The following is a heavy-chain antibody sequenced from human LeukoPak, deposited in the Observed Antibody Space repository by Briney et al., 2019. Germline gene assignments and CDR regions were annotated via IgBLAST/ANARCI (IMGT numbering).Heavy chain of an antibody. Sequence: ASVKVSGKASGYTFTSYDINWVRQATGQGLEWMGWMNPNSGNTGYAQKFQGRVAMTEDTSTDTAYMELSSLRSEDTAVYYCATDGSGSGSYWGQGTLVTVSS. CDR1: GYTFTSYD. CDR3: ATDGSGSGSY. V-gene: IGHV1-8*01. J-gene: IGHJ4*02. D-gene: IGHD3-10*01. CDR2: MNPNSGNT.